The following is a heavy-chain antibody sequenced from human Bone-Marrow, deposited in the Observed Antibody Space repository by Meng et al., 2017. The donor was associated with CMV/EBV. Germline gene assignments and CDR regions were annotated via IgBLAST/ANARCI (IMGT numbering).Heavy chain of an antibody. D-gene: IGHD5-18*01. CDR1: GFTFSSYA. CDR3: AKVDKPSYSYGQRPVDY. J-gene: IGHJ4*02. V-gene: IGHV3-23*03. CDR2: IYSGGSST. Sequence: GEALKISCAASGFTFSSYAMSWVRQAPGKGLEWVSVIYSGGSSTYYADSVKGRFTISRDNSKNTLYLQMNSLRAEDTDVYYCAKVDKPSYSYGQRPVDYWGQGTLVTVSS.